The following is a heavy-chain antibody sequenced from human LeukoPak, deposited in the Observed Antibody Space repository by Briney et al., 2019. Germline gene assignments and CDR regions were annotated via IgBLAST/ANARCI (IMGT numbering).Heavy chain of an antibody. Sequence: GGSLRLSCAASGFTFSNYAMHWVRQAPGKGLDWVAFISYDGSDKYYSDSVKGRFTISRDNSKNTLYLQMNSLRPEDTAVYYCAKDEPGSYSPSDYWGQGTLVTVSS. CDR1: GFTFSNYA. CDR3: AKDEPGSYSPSDY. D-gene: IGHD3-10*01. J-gene: IGHJ4*02. CDR2: ISYDGSDK. V-gene: IGHV3-30*18.